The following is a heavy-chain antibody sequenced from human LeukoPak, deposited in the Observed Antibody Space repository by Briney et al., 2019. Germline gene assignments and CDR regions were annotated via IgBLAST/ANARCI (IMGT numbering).Heavy chain of an antibody. CDR2: IYYSGST. D-gene: IGHD6-19*01. CDR3: AGAVSGRFDY. Sequence: SETLSLTCTVSGGSMSPYHWGWIRQPPGKGLEWTGYIYYSGSTNYNPSLNSRVTISVDTSKNQFSLRLSSVTAADTAIYYCAGAVSGRFDYWGQGTLVTVSS. V-gene: IGHV4-59*08. J-gene: IGHJ4*02. CDR1: GGSMSPYH.